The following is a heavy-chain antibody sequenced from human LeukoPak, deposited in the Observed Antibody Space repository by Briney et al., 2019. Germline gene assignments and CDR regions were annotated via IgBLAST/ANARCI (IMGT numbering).Heavy chain of an antibody. CDR3: ARDLSGSGSYYHTYYYYYGMDV. V-gene: IGHV1-2*02. J-gene: IGHJ6*02. D-gene: IGHD3-10*01. CDR2: INPNSGDT. Sequence: ASVKVSCKASGYTFTGYYMHWVRQAPGQGLEWMGWINPNSGDTNYAQKFQGRVTMTRDTSISTAYMELSRLRSDDTAVYYCARDLSGSGSYYHTYYYYYGMDVWGQGTTVTVSS. CDR1: GYTFTGYY.